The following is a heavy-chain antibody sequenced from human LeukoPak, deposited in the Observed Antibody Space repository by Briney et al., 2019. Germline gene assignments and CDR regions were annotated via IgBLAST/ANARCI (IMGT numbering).Heavy chain of an antibody. CDR2: INPNSGGT. D-gene: IGHD4-11*01. V-gene: IGHV1-2*02. J-gene: IGHJ4*02. Sequence: ASVKVSCNTSGYTFTGYCMHWVRQAPGQGLEWMGWINPNSGGTNYAQKFQDRVTMTRDTSISTAYMELTRLRSDDTAVYYCATGGSNWSFDYWGQGTLVTVSS. CDR1: GYTFTGYC. CDR3: ATGGSNWSFDY.